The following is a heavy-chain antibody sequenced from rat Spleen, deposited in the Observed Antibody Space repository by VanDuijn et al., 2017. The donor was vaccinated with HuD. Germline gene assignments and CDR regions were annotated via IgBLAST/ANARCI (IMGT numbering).Heavy chain of an antibody. CDR3: VRERFGVEG. D-gene: IGHD4-3*01. CDR1: GFNFNDYW. V-gene: IGHV4-2*01. J-gene: IGHJ2*01. Sequence: EVKLVESGGGLVQPGRSLKLSCAASGFNFNDYWMGWVRQAPGKGLEWIGEINKDSRTIKYSPSLKDKFTVSRDNAQNTLYLQMSKLGSEDTAIYYGVRERFGVEGWGQGVTVTVSS. CDR2: INKDSRTI.